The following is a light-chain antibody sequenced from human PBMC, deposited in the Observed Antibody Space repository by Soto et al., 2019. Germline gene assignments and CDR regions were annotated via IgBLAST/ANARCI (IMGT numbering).Light chain of an antibody. CDR3: QQGHSFPFT. CDR1: QSISTW. Sequence: DIQMTQSPSSVSAAVGDRVTITCRASQSISTWLAWYQQKPGKAPNLLIYAAYSLHSEVPSRFRGSRSGTDFNLTIDGLQPEDFATYFCQQGHSFPFTFGPGTKVDI. J-gene: IGKJ3*01. CDR2: AAY. V-gene: IGKV1-12*01.